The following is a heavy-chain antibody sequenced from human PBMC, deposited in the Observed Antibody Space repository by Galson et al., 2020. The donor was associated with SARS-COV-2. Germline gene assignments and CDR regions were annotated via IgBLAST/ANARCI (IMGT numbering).Heavy chain of an antibody. J-gene: IGHJ6*03. CDR2: ISYDGSNK. V-gene: IGHV3-30*04. CDR3: ARHQGGYMDV. D-gene: IGHD1-26*01. CDR1: GFTFSSYA. Sequence: GGSLRLSCAASGFTFSSYAMHWVRQAPGKGLEWVAVISYDGSNKYYADSVKGRFTISRDNSKNTLYLQMNSLRAEDTAVYYCARHQGGYMDVWGKGTTVTVSS.